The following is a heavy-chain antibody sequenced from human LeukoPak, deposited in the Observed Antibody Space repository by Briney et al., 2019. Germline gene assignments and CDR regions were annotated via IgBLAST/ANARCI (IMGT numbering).Heavy chain of an antibody. J-gene: IGHJ4*02. Sequence: GGSLRLSCAASGFTFSSYAMNWVRQAPGKGLEWVSAISDSGGSAYYADSVKGRFTISRDNSKNTLYLQMNSLRAEDAAVYYCAKCSGSGSYSVCDYWGQGIFVTVSS. CDR2: ISDSGGSA. V-gene: IGHV3-23*01. D-gene: IGHD3-10*01. CDR3: AKCSGSGSYSVCDY. CDR1: GFTFSSYA.